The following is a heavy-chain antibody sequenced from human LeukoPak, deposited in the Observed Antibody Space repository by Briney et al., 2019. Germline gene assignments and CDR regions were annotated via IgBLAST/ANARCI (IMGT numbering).Heavy chain of an antibody. CDR3: AIGGPGSSSEGFDY. CDR2: INPNSAAS. V-gene: IGHV1-2*06. D-gene: IGHD6-6*01. Sequence: GASVKVSCKASGYSFSGHYIHWVRQAPGQGLEWMGQINPNSAASHYAQKFQDRVTMTSDTSINMAYMELRSLRSDDTAVYYCAIGGPGSSSEGFDYWGQGTLVTVSS. J-gene: IGHJ4*02. CDR1: GYSFSGHY.